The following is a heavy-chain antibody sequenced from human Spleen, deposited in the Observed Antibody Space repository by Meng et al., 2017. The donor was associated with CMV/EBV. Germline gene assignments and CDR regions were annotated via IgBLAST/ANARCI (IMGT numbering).Heavy chain of an antibody. CDR2: ISSSSTYI. CDR1: GFTFSAYS. J-gene: IGHJ6*02. CDR3: ARPYSSSSRVWYGMDV. D-gene: IGHD6-6*01. V-gene: IGHV3-21*01. Sequence: GGSLRLSCAASGFTFSAYSMNWIRQAPGKGLEWVSSISSSSTYIYYADSLKGRFTISRDNAKNSLYLQMISLRAEDTAVYYCARPYSSSSRVWYGMDVWGQGTTVTVSS.